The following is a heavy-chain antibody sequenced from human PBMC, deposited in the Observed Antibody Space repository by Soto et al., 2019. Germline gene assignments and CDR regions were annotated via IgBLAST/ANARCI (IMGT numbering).Heavy chain of an antibody. CDR2: ISTLNGNT. Sequence: QAQLVQSGAEVKKPGASVNVSCKASGYDYVTYAITWVRQRPGQGLEWMGWISTLNGNTNYAQNFQGRVTMTTDTSTRIVHLELRSLSSDDTAVYYCARRVQVWLPAYYGMDVWGQGTTVNVSS. D-gene: IGHD5-18*01. CDR1: GYDYVTYA. CDR3: ARRVQVWLPAYYGMDV. V-gene: IGHV1-18*01. J-gene: IGHJ6*02.